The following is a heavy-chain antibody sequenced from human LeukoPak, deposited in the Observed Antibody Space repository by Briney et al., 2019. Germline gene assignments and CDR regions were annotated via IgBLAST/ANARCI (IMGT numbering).Heavy chain of an antibody. Sequence: GASVKVSCKASGCTFTGYYMHWVRQAPGQGLEWMGWINPNSGGTNYAQKFQGWVTMTRDTSISTAYMELSRLRSDDTAVYYCARGGGYCSSTSCLDYWGQGTLVTVSS. CDR1: GCTFTGYY. V-gene: IGHV1-2*04. CDR2: INPNSGGT. CDR3: ARGGGYCSSTSCLDY. D-gene: IGHD2-2*01. J-gene: IGHJ4*02.